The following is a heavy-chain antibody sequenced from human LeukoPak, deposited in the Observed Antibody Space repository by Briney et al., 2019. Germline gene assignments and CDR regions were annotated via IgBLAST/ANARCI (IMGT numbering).Heavy chain of an antibody. J-gene: IGHJ4*02. V-gene: IGHV3-23*01. D-gene: IGHD7-27*01. Sequence: GGSLRLSCAASGFTFSSYAMSWVRQAPGKGLEWVSAISGSGGSTYYADSVKGRFTISRDNSKNTLYLQMNSLRAEDTAVYYCARLTGWITAARWGQGTLVTVSS. CDR3: ARLTGWITAAR. CDR2: ISGSGGST. CDR1: GFTFSSYA.